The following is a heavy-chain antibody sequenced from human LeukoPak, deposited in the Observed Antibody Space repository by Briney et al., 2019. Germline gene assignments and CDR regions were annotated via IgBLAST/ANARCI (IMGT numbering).Heavy chain of an antibody. D-gene: IGHD2-15*01. V-gene: IGHV3-7*01. CDR2: IRQDGGEE. CDR3: AGGQGWHFDL. CDR1: GITFSSLW. J-gene: IGHJ2*01. Sequence: GGSLRLSCAASGITFSSLWMSWFRQAPGKGLEWVADIRQDGGEEHYVASVKGRFTISRDSTSLFLQMTSLRAEDTAVYYCAGGQGWHFDLWGRGTLITVSS.